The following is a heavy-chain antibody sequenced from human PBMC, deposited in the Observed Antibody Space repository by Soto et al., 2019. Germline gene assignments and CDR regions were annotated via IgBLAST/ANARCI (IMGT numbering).Heavy chain of an antibody. J-gene: IGHJ4*02. Sequence: QLQLQESGPGLVKPSETLSLTCTVSGGSISSSSYYWGWIRQPPGKGLEWIGSIYYSGSTYYNPSLKSRVTISVDTSKNQFSLKLSSLTAADTAVYSCARHTPAISISDHWGQGTLVTVSS. CDR3: ARHTPAISISDH. CDR1: GGSISSSSYY. CDR2: IYYSGST. D-gene: IGHD2-15*01. V-gene: IGHV4-39*01.